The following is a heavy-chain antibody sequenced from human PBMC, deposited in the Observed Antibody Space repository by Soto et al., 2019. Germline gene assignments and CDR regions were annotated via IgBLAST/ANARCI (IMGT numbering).Heavy chain of an antibody. V-gene: IGHV4-30-2*01. CDR3: ARGGLLPDY. CDR2: ISHSGST. CDR1: GCSISSGGHS. D-gene: IGHD6-19*01. Sequence: QLQLQESGSGLVKPSQTLSLTCSVSGCSISSGGHSWSWILQPPGKGLEWIGYISHSGSTYYNPSLQSRVTISVDRSKNQFYLKLSSVTAADTAVYYCARGGLLPDYWGHGTLVTVSS. J-gene: IGHJ4*01.